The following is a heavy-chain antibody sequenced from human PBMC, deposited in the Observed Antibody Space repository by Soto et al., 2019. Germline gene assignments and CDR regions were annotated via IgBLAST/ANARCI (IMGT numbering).Heavy chain of an antibody. J-gene: IGHJ4*02. CDR2: IIPIFTRT. CDR3: ARDVVRSTAGDS. Sequence: QLQLVQSGTEVKEPGSSLKVSCKASGGTFSTSSFVWVRQGPGQGLEWMGGIIPIFTRTNFAQKFQGRVTSSADESTRTTDMELRSLTSGDRAIYYCARDVVRSTAGDSWGQGTLVTVSS. CDR1: GGTFSTSS. V-gene: IGHV1-69*01. D-gene: IGHD2-15*01.